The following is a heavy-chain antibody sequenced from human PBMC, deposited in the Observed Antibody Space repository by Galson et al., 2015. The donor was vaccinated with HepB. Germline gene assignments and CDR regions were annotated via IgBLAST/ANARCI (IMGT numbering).Heavy chain of an antibody. CDR1: GDSVSSTSAA. V-gene: IGHV6-1*01. D-gene: IGHD1-14*01. CDR3: TTDLRRGSEY. J-gene: IGHJ4*02. Sequence: CAISGDSVSSTSAAWNWIRQSPSRGLEWLGRTSYRSNWYKDYAVSVKSRITINPDTSKNQFSLQLNSVTPEDTAVYYCTTDLRRGSEYWGQGTLVTVSS. CDR2: TSYRSNWYK.